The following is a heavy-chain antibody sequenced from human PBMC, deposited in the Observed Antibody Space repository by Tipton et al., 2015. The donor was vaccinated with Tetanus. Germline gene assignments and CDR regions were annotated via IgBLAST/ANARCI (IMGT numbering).Heavy chain of an antibody. J-gene: IGHJ3*02. D-gene: IGHD4-17*01. CDR3: ARGRDYGDYVGAFDI. CDR1: GGSFSGYY. V-gene: IGHV4-34*01. Sequence: LRLSCAVYGGSFSGYYWSWIRQPPGKGLEWIGEINHSGSTNYNPSLKSRVTISVDTSKNHFSLKLSSVTAADTAVYYCARGRDYGDYVGAFDIWGQGTMVTVSS. CDR2: INHSGST.